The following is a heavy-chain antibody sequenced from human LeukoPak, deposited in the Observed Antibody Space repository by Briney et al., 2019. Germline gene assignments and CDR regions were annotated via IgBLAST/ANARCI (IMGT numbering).Heavy chain of an antibody. CDR1: GFTFSSYA. J-gene: IGHJ4*02. CDR2: ISSSGSTI. CDR3: ARERGGMVRGVFDY. V-gene: IGHV3-48*03. D-gene: IGHD3-10*01. Sequence: GGSLRLSCAASGFTFSSYAMNWVRQAPGKGLEWVSYISSSGSTIYYADSVKGRFTISRDNAKNSLYLQMNSLRAEDTAVYYCARERGGMVRGVFDYWGQGTLVTVSS.